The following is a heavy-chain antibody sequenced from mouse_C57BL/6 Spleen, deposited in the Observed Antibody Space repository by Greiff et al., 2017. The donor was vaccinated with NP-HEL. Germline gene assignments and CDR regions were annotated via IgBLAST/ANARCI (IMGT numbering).Heavy chain of an antibody. Sequence: QVQLKESGAELMKPGASVKLSCKATGYTFTGYWIEWVKQRPGHGLEWIGEILPGSGSTNYNEKFKSKATLTVDKSSSTAYMQLSSLTSEDSAVYYCAREDSSGYGFAYWGQGTLVTVSA. D-gene: IGHD3-2*02. CDR2: ILPGSGST. CDR1: GYTFTGYW. J-gene: IGHJ3*01. CDR3: AREDSSGYGFAY. V-gene: IGHV1-9*01.